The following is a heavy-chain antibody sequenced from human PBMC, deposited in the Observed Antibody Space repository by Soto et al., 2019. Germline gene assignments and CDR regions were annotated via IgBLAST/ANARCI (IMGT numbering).Heavy chain of an antibody. CDR3: ARGGYSYGTNFDY. Sequence: QVQLQESGPGLVKHSDTLSLSCAVSGYSIISNYWWGWIRQPPGKGLEWIGYMSYSGSTYYNPSRKRRVTMTLDTSKNQFSLKLSAVTAVDTAVYYCARGGYSYGTNFDYWGQGTLVTVSS. V-gene: IGHV4-28*03. D-gene: IGHD5-18*01. CDR2: MSYSGST. CDR1: GYSIISNYW. J-gene: IGHJ4*02.